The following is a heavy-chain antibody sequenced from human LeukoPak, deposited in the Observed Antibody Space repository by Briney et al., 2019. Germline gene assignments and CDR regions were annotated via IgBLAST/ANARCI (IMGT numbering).Heavy chain of an antibody. CDR2: IYYSGST. V-gene: IGHV4-59*12. CDR3: ARTYGDYTFDY. D-gene: IGHD4-17*01. J-gene: IGHJ4*02. CDR1: GGSISSYY. Sequence: SSETLSLTCTVSGGSISSYYWSWIRQPPGKGLEWIGYIYYSGSTYYNPSLKSRVTISVDRSKNQFSLKLSSVTAADTAVYYCARTYGDYTFDYWGQGTLVTVSS.